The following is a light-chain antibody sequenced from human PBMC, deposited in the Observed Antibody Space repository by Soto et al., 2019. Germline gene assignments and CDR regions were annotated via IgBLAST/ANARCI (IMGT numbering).Light chain of an antibody. J-gene: IGKJ1*01. CDR3: QQYNDLPRT. CDR2: GAT. CDR1: QSVSTK. Sequence: EIVLTQSAATLSVSPGERATLSCWASQSVSTKLAWYQQKPGQAPRLLIYGATTRATGIPARFSGSGSGTEFTLTISSLQSEDSAVYYCQQYNDLPRTFGQGTKVDIK. V-gene: IGKV3-15*01.